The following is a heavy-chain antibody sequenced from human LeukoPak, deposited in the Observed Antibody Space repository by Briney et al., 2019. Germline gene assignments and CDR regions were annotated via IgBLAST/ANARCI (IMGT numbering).Heavy chain of an antibody. J-gene: IGHJ4*02. Sequence: GGSLRLSCAASGFSVSNKYMTWVRQAPGKGLEWVSVIYSGDNTDYADSVKGRFTISRDYSKNTLSLQMNSLRAEDTAVYYCATTIVVPWYFDYWGQGTLVTVS. D-gene: IGHD1-26*01. CDR1: GFSVSNKY. V-gene: IGHV3-53*01. CDR3: ATTIVVPWYFDY. CDR2: IYSGDNT.